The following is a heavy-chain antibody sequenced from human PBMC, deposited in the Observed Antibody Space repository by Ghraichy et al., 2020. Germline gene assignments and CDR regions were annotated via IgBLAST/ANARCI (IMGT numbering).Heavy chain of an antibody. J-gene: IGHJ4*02. V-gene: IGHV4-39*07. Sequence: SETLSLTCTVSGGSISSSSYYWGWIRQPPGKGLEWIGSIYYSGSTYYNPSLKSRVTISVDTSKNQFSLKLSSVTAADTAVYYCARGRVGSSWYTGGYFDYWGQGTLVTVSS. CDR1: GGSISSSSYY. D-gene: IGHD6-13*01. CDR2: IYYSGST. CDR3: ARGRVGSSWYTGGYFDY.